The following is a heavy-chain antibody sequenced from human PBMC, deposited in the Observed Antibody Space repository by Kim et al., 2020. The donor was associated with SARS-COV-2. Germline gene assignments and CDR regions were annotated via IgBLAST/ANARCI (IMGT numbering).Heavy chain of an antibody. V-gene: IGHV3-23*03. D-gene: IGHD6-13*01. CDR3: AKAGSSSWYLGAFDI. Sequence: GSVEGRFTISRDNSKNTLYLQMNSLRAEDTAVYYCAKAGSSSWYLGAFDIWGQGTMVTVSS. J-gene: IGHJ3*02.